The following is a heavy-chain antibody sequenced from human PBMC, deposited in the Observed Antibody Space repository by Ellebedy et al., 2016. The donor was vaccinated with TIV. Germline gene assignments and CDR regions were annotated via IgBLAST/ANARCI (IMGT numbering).Heavy chain of an antibody. CDR1: GFILSSYW. CDR3: ARGDIVATIMPDYSLCDY. J-gene: IGHJ4*03. Sequence: GESLKISCAASGFILSSYWMYWVRQAPGKGLEWVAVISYDGSNKYYADSVESRFTISRDNSKNTLYLQMNSLRAEDTAVYYCARGDIVATIMPDYSLCDYWGQGTTVTVSS. D-gene: IGHD5-12*01. V-gene: IGHV3-30-3*01. CDR2: ISYDGSNK.